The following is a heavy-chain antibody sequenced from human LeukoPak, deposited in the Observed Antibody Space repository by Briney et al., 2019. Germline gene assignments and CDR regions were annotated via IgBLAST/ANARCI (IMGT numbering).Heavy chain of an antibody. D-gene: IGHD2-15*01. CDR3: ARLSGYQLDY. V-gene: IGHV4-59*01. Sequence: ASETLSLTCTVSGGSISSYYWSWIRQPPGKGLEWIGYIYYSGSTNYNPSLKSRVTISVDTSKNQFSLKLSSVTAADTAVYYCARLSGYQLDYWGQGTLVTVSS. J-gene: IGHJ4*02. CDR1: GGSISSYY. CDR2: IYYSGST.